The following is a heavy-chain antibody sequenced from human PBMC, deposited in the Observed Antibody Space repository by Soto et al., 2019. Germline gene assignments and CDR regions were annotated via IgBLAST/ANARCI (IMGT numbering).Heavy chain of an antibody. CDR1: GFTFSSYA. V-gene: IGHV3-30-3*01. D-gene: IGHD1-26*01. J-gene: IGHJ4*02. CDR3: ARDRDSGSYGRVLDY. Sequence: GGSLRLSCAASGFTFSSYAMHWVRQAPGKGLEWVAVISYDGSNKYYADSVKGRFTISRDNSKNTLYLQMNSLRAEDTAVYYCARDRDSGSYGRVLDYWGQGTLVTVSS. CDR2: ISYDGSNK.